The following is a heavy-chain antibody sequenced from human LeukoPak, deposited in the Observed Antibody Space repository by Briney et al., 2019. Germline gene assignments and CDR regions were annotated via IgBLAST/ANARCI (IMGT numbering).Heavy chain of an antibody. J-gene: IGHJ6*02. CDR3: ARDRSGDYYYGMDV. Sequence: SETLSLTCAVYGGSFSGHYWSWIRQPPGKGLEWIGEINHSGSTNYNPSLKSRVTISVDTSKNQFSLKLSSVTAADTAVYYCARDRSGDYYYGMDVWGQGTTVTVSS. CDR1: GGSFSGHY. V-gene: IGHV4-34*01. CDR2: INHSGST. D-gene: IGHD7-27*01.